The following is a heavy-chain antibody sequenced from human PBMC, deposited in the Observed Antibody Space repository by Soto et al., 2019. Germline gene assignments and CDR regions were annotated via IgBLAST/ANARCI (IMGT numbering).Heavy chain of an antibody. Sequence: SETLSLTCTVSGGSISSYYWSWIRQPPGKGLEWIGYIYYSGSTNYNPSLKSRVTISVDTSKNQFSLKLSSVTAADTAVYYCARAYSSSSTYNWFDPWGQGTLVTVSS. CDR1: GGSISSYY. CDR3: ARAYSSSSTYNWFDP. D-gene: IGHD6-6*01. V-gene: IGHV4-59*01. J-gene: IGHJ5*02. CDR2: IYYSGST.